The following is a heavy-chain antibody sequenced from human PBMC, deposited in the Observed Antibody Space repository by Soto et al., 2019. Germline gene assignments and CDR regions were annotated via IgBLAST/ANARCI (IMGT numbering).Heavy chain of an antibody. J-gene: IGHJ5*02. CDR1: GGSCSGYY. CDR3: ARGRVAYYYGSGSYSRRNWFDP. D-gene: IGHD3-10*01. CDR2: INHSGST. Sequence: SETLSLTCAVYGGSCSGYYWSWIRQPPGKGLEWIGEINHSGSTNYNPSLKSRVTISVDTSKNQFSLKLSSVTAADTAVYYCARGRVAYYYGSGSYSRRNWFDPWGQGTLVTVSS. V-gene: IGHV4-34*01.